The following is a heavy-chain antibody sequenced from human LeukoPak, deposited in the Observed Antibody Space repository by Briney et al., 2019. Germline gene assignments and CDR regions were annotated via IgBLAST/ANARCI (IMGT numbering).Heavy chain of an antibody. J-gene: IGHJ4*02. D-gene: IGHD3-22*01. CDR2: IYYSGST. CDR3: ARLGDYYDSSGYYVVDY. V-gene: IGHV4-39*01. Sequence: PSETLSLTCTVSGGSISSSSYYWGWIRQPPGKGLEWIGSIYYSGSTYYNPSLKSRVTISVDTSKNQFSLKLSSVTAADTAVYYCARLGDYYDSSGYYVVDYWGQGTLDTVSS. CDR1: GGSISSSSYY.